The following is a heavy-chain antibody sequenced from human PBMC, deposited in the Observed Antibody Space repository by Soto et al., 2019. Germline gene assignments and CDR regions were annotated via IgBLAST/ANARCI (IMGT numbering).Heavy chain of an antibody. J-gene: IGHJ6*02. D-gene: IGHD6-13*01. Sequence: SETLSLTCTVSGGSISSYYWSWMRQPPGKGLEWIGYIHSSGSINYNPSLQSRVTISVDTSKNQFSLKLNSVTAADTAVYYCARRGSSRQIYHYGMDVWGPGTTVTVSS. V-gene: IGHV4-59*08. CDR3: ARRGSSRQIYHYGMDV. CDR2: IHSSGSI. CDR1: GGSISSYY.